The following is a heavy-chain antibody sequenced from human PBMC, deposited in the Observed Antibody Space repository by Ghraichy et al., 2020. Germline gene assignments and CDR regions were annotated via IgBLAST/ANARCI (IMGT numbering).Heavy chain of an antibody. CDR2: ISYSGST. V-gene: IGHV4-59*01. CDR1: GASISTYY. J-gene: IGHJ4*02. CDR3: ARGEGYCSGGSCPYVNFDY. Sequence: SETLSLTCTVSGASISTYYWNWIRQPPGKGLEWIGYISYSGSTNYNPSLKSRVTISVDTFKNQFSLKLSSVTAADTAVYYCARGEGYCSGGSCPYVNFDYWGQGTLVTVSS. D-gene: IGHD2-15*01.